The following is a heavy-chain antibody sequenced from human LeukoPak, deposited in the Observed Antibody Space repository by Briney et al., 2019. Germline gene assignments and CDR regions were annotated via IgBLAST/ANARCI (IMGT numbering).Heavy chain of an antibody. V-gene: IGHV3-74*01. Sequence: GGSLRLSCAASGFTFSNYWMHWARQTPGKGLVWVSHINGDGSSTNYADSVKGRFTISRDNAKNTLYLQMNSLRAEDTAVYYCARGRIDAFDIWGQGTMVTVSS. CDR3: ARGRIDAFDI. CDR1: GFTFSNYW. J-gene: IGHJ3*02. CDR2: INGDGSST.